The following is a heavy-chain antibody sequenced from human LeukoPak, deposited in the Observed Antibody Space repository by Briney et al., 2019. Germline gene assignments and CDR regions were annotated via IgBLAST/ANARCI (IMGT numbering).Heavy chain of an antibody. V-gene: IGHV3-21*01. CDR2: ITSSATYI. D-gene: IGHD4-17*01. CDR3: ARIAVTYTFDY. CDR1: GFTFSSYA. J-gene: IGHJ4*02. Sequence: GGSLRLSCAASGFTFSSYALSWVRQAPGKGLEWVSSITSSATYIFYADSVKGRFTISRDNAKNSLYLQMDSLGPEDTAVYYCARIAVTYTFDYWGQGTLVTVSS.